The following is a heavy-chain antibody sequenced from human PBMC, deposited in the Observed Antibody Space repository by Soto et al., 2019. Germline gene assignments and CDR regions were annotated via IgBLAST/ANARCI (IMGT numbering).Heavy chain of an antibody. CDR2: IRSKAYGGTT. J-gene: IGHJ6*02. V-gene: IGHV3-49*03. CDR3: TRPAPVRPRYYYGMDV. CDR1: GFTVGDYA. Sequence: GGSLRLSCTASGFTVGDYAMSWFRQAPGKGLEWVGFIRSKAYGGTTEYAASVKGRFTISRDDSKSIAYLQMNSLKTEDTAVYYCTRPAPVRPRYYYGMDVWGQGTTVTVSS.